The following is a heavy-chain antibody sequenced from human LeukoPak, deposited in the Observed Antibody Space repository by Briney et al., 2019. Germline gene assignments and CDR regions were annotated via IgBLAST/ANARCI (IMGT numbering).Heavy chain of an antibody. CDR3: ARDPIGDSSSSY. Sequence: SETLSLTCTVSGGSISSGGYHWSWIRQPPGKGLEWIGYIYHSGSTYYNPSLKSRVTISVDRSKNQFSLKLSSVTAADTAVYYCARDPIGDSSSSYWGQGTLVTVSS. J-gene: IGHJ4*02. CDR2: IYHSGST. V-gene: IGHV4-30-2*01. CDR1: GGSISSGGYH. D-gene: IGHD6-6*01.